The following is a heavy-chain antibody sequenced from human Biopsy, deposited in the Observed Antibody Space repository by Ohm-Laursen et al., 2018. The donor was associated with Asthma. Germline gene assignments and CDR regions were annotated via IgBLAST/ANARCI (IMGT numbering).Heavy chain of an antibody. J-gene: IGHJ6*02. CDR3: TRDRYYSSDWGYYYYGMDV. CDR2: IWHDGNNK. CDR1: GFTFRSYA. D-gene: IGHD6-19*01. V-gene: IGHV3-30*04. Sequence: SLRLSCTASGFTFRSYAMHWVRQAPGKGLEWVALIWHDGNNKYYADSVKGRFTISRDNSKNTLYLQMNSLRAEDTAVYYCTRDRYYSSDWGYYYYGMDVWGQGTTVTVSS.